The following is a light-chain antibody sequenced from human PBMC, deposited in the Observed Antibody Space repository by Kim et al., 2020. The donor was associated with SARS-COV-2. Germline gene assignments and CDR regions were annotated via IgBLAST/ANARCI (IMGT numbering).Light chain of an antibody. CDR1: QSIGSY. V-gene: IGKV1-39*01. CDR2: AAS. Sequence: DIQMTQSPSSLSASVGDRVTITCRASQSIGSYVNWYQHKPGKAPNLLIYAASSLQSGAPSRFSGSGSVTDFTLTISSLQPEDFATYYCQQSYNNPYTFGQGTKQEI. J-gene: IGKJ2*01. CDR3: QQSYNNPYT.